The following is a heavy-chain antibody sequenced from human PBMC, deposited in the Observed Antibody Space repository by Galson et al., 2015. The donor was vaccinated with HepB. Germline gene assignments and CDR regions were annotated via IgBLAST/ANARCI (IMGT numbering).Heavy chain of an antibody. J-gene: IGHJ6*02. CDR3: ARREREDV. V-gene: IGHV5-10-1*01. D-gene: IGHD5-24*01. CDR1: GYTFVDNW. CDR2: IDPSDSYT. Sequence: QSGAEVKKPGESLRISCEGSGYTFVDNWISWVRQKPGKGLEWMGRIDPSDSYTYYNPSFQGHVTISVDKSISTAYLQWSRLKASDTAMYFCARREREDVWGQGTTVIVSS.